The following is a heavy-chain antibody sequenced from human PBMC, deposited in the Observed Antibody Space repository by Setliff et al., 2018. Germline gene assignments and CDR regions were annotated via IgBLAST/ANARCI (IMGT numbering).Heavy chain of an antibody. D-gene: IGHD3-10*01. J-gene: IGHJ4*02. V-gene: IGHV1-24*01. CDR3: ATGGTYGSGSSYDY. Sequence: CKVSGYTLTELSMHWVRQAPGKGLEWMGGFDPEDGETIYAQKFQGRVTMTEDTSTDTAYMELSSLRSEDTAVYYCATGGTYGSGSSYDYWGQGTLVTVSS. CDR1: GYTLTELS. CDR2: FDPEDGET.